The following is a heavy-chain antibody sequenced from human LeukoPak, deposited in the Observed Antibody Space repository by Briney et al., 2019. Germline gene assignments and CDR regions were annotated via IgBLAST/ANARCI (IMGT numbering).Heavy chain of an antibody. CDR1: GFNVSSNF. CDR2: IFSGGST. D-gene: IGHD4-23*01. J-gene: IGHJ3*02. CDR3: ARGRRWDLLVSLIDASDI. Sequence: GGSLRLSCAASGFNVSSNFMTWVRQAPGKGLEWLSVIFSGGSTYYADSVKGRFTISRDNSKNTLYLQMSSLRAEDTAVYFCARGRRWDLLVSLIDASDIWGQGTMVTVSS. V-gene: IGHV3-53*01.